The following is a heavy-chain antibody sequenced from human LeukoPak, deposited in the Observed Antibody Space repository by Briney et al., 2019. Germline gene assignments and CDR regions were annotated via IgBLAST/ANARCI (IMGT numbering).Heavy chain of an antibody. CDR2: IYYSGST. D-gene: IGHD1-26*01. CDR1: GGSISSGGYY. CDR3: ARDDSGSFDY. Sequence: PSETLSLTCTVSGGSISSGGYYWSWIRQHPGEGLEWIGYIYYSGSTYYNPSLKSRVTISVDTSKNQFSLKLSSVTAADTAVYYCARDDSGSFDYWGQGTLVTVSS. J-gene: IGHJ4*02. V-gene: IGHV4-31*03.